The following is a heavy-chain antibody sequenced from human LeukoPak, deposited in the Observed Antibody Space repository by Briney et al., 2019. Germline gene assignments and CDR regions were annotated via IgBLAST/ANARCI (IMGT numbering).Heavy chain of an antibody. J-gene: IGHJ4*02. D-gene: IGHD6-13*01. CDR3: ARVKPYSSSWYDY. CDR1: GYTFTSYA. CDR2: INAGNGNA. Sequence: GASVKVSCKASGYTFTSYAMHWVRQAPGQRLEWMGWINAGNGNAKHSQKFQGRVTITRDTSASTAYMELSSLRSEDTAVYYCARVKPYSSSWYDYWGQGTLVTVSS. V-gene: IGHV1-3*01.